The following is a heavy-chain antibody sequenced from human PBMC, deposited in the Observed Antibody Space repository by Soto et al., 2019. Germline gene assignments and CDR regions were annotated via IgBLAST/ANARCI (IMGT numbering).Heavy chain of an antibody. CDR3: ARGPYGSGSYRWFDP. D-gene: IGHD3-10*01. V-gene: IGHV4-34*01. J-gene: IGHJ5*02. CDR1: GGSFSGYY. Sequence: TSETLSLTCAVYGGSFSGYYWSWIRQPPGKGLEWIGEINHSGSTNYNPSLKSRVTISVDTSKNQFSLKLSSVTAADTAVYYCARGPYGSGSYRWFDPWGQGTLVTVSS. CDR2: INHSGST.